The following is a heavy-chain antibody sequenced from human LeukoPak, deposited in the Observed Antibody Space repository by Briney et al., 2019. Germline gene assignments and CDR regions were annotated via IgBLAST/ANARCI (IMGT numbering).Heavy chain of an antibody. CDR1: GFTFSSYA. Sequence: GGSLRLSCAASGFTFSSYAMSWVRRAPGKGLEWVSAISGSGGSTYYADSVKGRFTISRDNSKNTLYLQMNSLRAEDTAVYYCAKVIGITMVRAHLSYFDYWGQGTLVTVSS. D-gene: IGHD3-10*01. V-gene: IGHV3-23*01. CDR3: AKVIGITMVRAHLSYFDY. J-gene: IGHJ4*02. CDR2: ISGSGGST.